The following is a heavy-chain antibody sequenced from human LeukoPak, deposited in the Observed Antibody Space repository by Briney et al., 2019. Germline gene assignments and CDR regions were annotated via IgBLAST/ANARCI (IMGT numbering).Heavy chain of an antibody. J-gene: IGHJ5*02. V-gene: IGHV1-8*01. CDR3: ARGRWELPKFDL. Sequence: GASVKVSCKASGYTFTSYDINWVRQATGQGLEWMGWMNPNSGNTGYAQKFQGRVTMTRNTSISTAYMELSSLRSEDTAVYYCARGRWELPKFDLWGQGTLVTVSS. D-gene: IGHD1-26*01. CDR1: GYTFTSYD. CDR2: MNPNSGNT.